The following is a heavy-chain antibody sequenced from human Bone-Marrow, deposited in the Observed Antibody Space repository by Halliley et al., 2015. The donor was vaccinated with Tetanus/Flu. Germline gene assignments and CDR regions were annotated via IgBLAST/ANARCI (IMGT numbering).Heavy chain of an antibody. D-gene: IGHD1-26*01. V-gene: IGHV3-48*03. CDR2: ISSSAGTT. J-gene: IGHJ4*02. CDR3: ARDPPGVTRYFDY. Sequence: EWVSYISSSAGTTYYADSVKGRFTISRDNAKNSLYLQMHSLRAEDTAVYYCARDPPGVTRYFDYWGQGTLVTVSS.